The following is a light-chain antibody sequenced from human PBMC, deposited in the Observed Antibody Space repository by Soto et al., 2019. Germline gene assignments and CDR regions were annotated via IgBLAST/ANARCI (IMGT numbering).Light chain of an antibody. J-gene: IGKJ2*01. CDR1: QSVASNH. CDR3: QQYGTSPYT. Sequence: EIVLTQSPGTLSLSPGERVTLSCRASQSVASNHLAWYQQKPGQAPRLLIYGASSRATVIPDRFSGSGSGTDFTLTISRLEPEDFAVYYCQQYGTSPYTFGQGTKLEIK. V-gene: IGKV3-20*01. CDR2: GAS.